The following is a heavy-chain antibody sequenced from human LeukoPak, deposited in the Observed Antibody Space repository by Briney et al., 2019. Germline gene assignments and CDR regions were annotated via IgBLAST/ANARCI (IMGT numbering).Heavy chain of an antibody. J-gene: IGHJ4*02. Sequence: GALRLSCAASGFTFSSYAMHWVRQAPGKGLEWVAVISYDGSNKYYADSVKGRFTISRDNSKNTLYLQMNSLRAEDTAVYYCARWELPSLFDYWGQGTLVTVSS. D-gene: IGHD1-26*01. V-gene: IGHV3-30-3*01. CDR2: ISYDGSNK. CDR1: GFTFSSYA. CDR3: ARWELPSLFDY.